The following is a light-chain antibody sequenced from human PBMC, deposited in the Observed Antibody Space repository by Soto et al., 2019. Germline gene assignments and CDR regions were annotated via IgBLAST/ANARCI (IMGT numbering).Light chain of an antibody. CDR3: MQGAHWPPT. V-gene: IGKV2-30*02. Sequence: DVVMTQSPVSLPVTLGQPASISCRSSQSLVHSDGNTYLIWFLQSPGLSPRRLIYKVSNRDSGVPDRISGSGSGTDFTLKISRVEAEDVGVYYCMQGAHWPPTFGQGTRVEI. CDR1: QSLVHSDGNTY. J-gene: IGKJ1*01. CDR2: KVS.